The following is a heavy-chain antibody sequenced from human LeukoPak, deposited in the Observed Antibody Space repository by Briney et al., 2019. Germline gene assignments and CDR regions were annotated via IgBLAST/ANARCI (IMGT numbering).Heavy chain of an antibody. D-gene: IGHD4-23*01. CDR1: GYTYTKHW. CDR3: ARIRDGGNSHAASDV. J-gene: IGHJ3*01. V-gene: IGHV5-10-1*01. Sequence: GESLKISCKASGYTYTKHWISWVRQLPGKGLEWMGGIDPSDSYTIYSPSFQGHVTISSDKPIGIAYLQWSSLKASDTAMYYCARIRDGGNSHAASDVWGQGTLVTVSS. CDR2: IDPSDSYT.